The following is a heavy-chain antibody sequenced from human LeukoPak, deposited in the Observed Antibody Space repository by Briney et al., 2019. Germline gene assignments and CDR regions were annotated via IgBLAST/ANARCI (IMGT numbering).Heavy chain of an antibody. D-gene: IGHD3-10*01. CDR1: GFTFSSYD. V-gene: IGHV3-23*01. Sequence: GGSLRLSCTVSGFTFSSYDMSWVRQAPGKGLEWVSTISDNGDRTYYADSVKGRFTVSRDNSKNTLYLQMNSLRAEDTAVYYCAKDPYGSGSTNWFDPWGQGTLVTVSS. CDR2: ISDNGDRT. CDR3: AKDPYGSGSTNWFDP. J-gene: IGHJ5*02.